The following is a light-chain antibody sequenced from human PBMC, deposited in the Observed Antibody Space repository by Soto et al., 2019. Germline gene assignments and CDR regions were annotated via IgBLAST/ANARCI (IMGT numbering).Light chain of an antibody. CDR1: VSDVGAYNY. V-gene: IGLV2-11*01. CDR2: DVT. J-gene: IGLJ1*01. CDR3: CLYIGATTYV. Sequence: QSVLTQPRSVSGSPGQSVTISCTGAVSDVGAYNYVSWYQQHPGKAPKLVIYDVTKRPSGVPDRFSGSKSGNTASLTISGLQADDEADYYCCLYIGATTYVLGTGKKVTVL.